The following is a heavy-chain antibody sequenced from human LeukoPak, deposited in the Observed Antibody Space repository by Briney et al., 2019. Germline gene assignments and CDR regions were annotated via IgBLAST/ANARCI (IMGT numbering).Heavy chain of an antibody. D-gene: IGHD1-1*01. V-gene: IGHV3-23*01. CDR2: ISGSGGST. J-gene: IGHJ6*02. CDR1: GFTFSSYA. Sequence: SGGSLRLSCAASGFTFSSYAMSWVRQAPGKGLEWVSAISGSGGSTYYADSVKGRFTISRDNSKNTLYLQMNSLRAEDTAVYYCAKDPGTGPYYYYYGMDVWGQGTTVTVSS. CDR3: AKDPGTGPYYYYYGMDV.